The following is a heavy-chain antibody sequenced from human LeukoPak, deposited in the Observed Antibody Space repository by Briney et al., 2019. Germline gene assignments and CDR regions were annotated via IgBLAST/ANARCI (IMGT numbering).Heavy chain of an antibody. CDR2: IYYSWST. Sequence: SETLSLTCTVSGGSISSGGYYWSWIRQHPGKGLEWIGYIYYSWSTYYNPSLKSRVTISVDTSKNQFSLKLSSVTAADTAVYYCARGYYDILTGSGNWFDPWGQGTLVTVSS. D-gene: IGHD3-9*01. CDR1: GGSISSGGYY. J-gene: IGHJ5*02. V-gene: IGHV4-31*03. CDR3: ARGYYDILTGSGNWFDP.